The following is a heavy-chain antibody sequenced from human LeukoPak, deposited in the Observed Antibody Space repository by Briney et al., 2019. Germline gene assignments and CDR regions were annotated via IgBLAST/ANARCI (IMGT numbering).Heavy chain of an antibody. CDR3: ARDGSEAGYSSGWDAFDI. D-gene: IGHD6-19*01. V-gene: IGHV3-7*01. Sequence: GGSLRLSCAASGFTFSSYWMSWVRQAPGKGLEWVANIKQDGSEKYYVDSVKGRFTISRDNAKKSLYLQMNSLRAEDTAVYYCARDGSEAGYSSGWDAFDIWGQGTMVTVSS. CDR1: GFTFSSYW. CDR2: IKQDGSEK. J-gene: IGHJ3*02.